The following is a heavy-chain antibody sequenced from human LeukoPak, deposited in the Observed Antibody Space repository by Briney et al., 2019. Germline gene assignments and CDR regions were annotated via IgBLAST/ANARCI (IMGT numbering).Heavy chain of an antibody. J-gene: IGHJ4*02. D-gene: IGHD3-16*01. V-gene: IGHV3-21*01. CDR2: ISYLSSHV. CDR1: GFTFSDYD. CDR3: GRAFPPLRTSSAGDL. Sequence: GGSLRLSCSASGFTFSDYDMNWVRQAPGKGLEWVSSISYLSSHVYYGDSVKGRFSISRDNAKNSLHLQMNSLGAEDTAIYYCGRAFPPLRTSSAGDLWGQGILVTVSS.